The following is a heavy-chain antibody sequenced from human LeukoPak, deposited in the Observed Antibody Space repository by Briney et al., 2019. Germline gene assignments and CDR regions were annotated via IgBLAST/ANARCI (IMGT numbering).Heavy chain of an antibody. CDR3: ARGGGYHIDY. J-gene: IGHJ4*02. V-gene: IGHV4-59*01. D-gene: IGHD3-16*02. Sequence: SETLSLTCTVSGGSISSYYWSWIRQPPRKGVEWIGYIYYSGSTNYNPSLKSRVTISVDTSKNQFSLKLSSVTAADTAVYYCARGGGYHIDYWGQGTLVTVSS. CDR1: GGSISSYY. CDR2: IYYSGST.